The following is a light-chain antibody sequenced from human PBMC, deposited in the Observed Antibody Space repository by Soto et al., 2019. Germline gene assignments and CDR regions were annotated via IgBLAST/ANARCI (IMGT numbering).Light chain of an antibody. V-gene: IGKV1-5*01. CDR2: DAS. Sequence: DIQMTQYPSTLPASVGDRVTITCRASQTISSWLAWYQQKPGKAPDLLIYDASRLAGGVPSRFSGSESGTEFTLTIGSLQPGDFATYFCQQYYNYSTFGQGTKVEVK. CDR3: QQYYNYST. J-gene: IGKJ1*01. CDR1: QTISSW.